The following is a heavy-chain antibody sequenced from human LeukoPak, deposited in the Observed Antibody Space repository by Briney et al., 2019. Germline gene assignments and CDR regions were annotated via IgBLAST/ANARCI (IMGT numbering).Heavy chain of an antibody. CDR2: ISGSGGST. CDR3: AKGWFVQYVPPVV. Sequence: GGSLRLSCVASGFTFSSYVMSWVRQAPGEGLEWVSAISGSGGSTYYADSVKGRFTISRDNSKNTLYLQMNSLRAEDTAVYYCAKGWFVQYVPPVVWGQGTMVTVSS. D-gene: IGHD3-10*01. CDR1: GFTFSSYV. V-gene: IGHV3-23*01. J-gene: IGHJ3*01.